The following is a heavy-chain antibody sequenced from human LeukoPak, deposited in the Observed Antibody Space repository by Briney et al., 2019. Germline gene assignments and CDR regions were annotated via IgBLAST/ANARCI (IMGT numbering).Heavy chain of an antibody. D-gene: IGHD1/OR15-1a*01. J-gene: IGHJ4*02. CDR2: INPSGGNT. V-gene: IGHV1-46*01. CDR1: GYTFTSYY. Sequence: ASVKVSCKASGYTFTSYYLHWVRQAPGQGLVWMGIINPSGGNTKYAQKFQGRVTMTRDTSTSTVYMELSSLRSEDTAVYFCARDREWNSQDYFAYWGQGTLVTLSS. CDR3: ARDREWNSQDYFAY.